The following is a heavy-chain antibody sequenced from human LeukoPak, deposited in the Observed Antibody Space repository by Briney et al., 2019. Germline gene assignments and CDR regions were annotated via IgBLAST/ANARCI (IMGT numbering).Heavy chain of an antibody. V-gene: IGHV3-9*02. CDR1: GFTSDDYT. CDR3: AKDKTSGIAGPFDS. Sequence: PGGSLRLSCAASGFTSDDYTMHWVRQAPGKGLEWVSGVIWNSGRMAYADSVKGRFTISRDNTKNFLYLQMNSLRADDTAFYFCAKDKTSGIAGPFDSWGQGTLVTVPS. J-gene: IGHJ5*01. CDR2: VIWNSGRM. D-gene: IGHD6-13*01.